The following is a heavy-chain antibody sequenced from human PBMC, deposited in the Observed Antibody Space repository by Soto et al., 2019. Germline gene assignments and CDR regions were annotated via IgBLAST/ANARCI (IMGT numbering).Heavy chain of an antibody. D-gene: IGHD1-26*01. J-gene: IGHJ4*02. CDR1: GYTFIGYY. V-gene: IGHV1-2*04. Sequence: ASVKVSCKASGYTFIGYYLHWVRQAPGQGLEWMGWINPSNGDTMYAQKFQGLVTMTRDTSISTVYMELSRLGPEDTATYYCVREDGVVGVSSAFDSWGQGTLVTVSS. CDR2: INPSNGDT. CDR3: VREDGVVGVSSAFDS.